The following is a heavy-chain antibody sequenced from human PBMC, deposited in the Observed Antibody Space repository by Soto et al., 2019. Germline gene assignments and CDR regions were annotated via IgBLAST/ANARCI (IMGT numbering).Heavy chain of an antibody. J-gene: IGHJ6*02. V-gene: IGHV3-21*01. Sequence: PGGSLRLSCAASGFAFSSYSMNWVRQAQGKGLEWVSSISSSSSYIYYADSAKGRFTISRDNAKNSLYLQMNSLRAEDTAVYYCARDEIEGRDYYGMDVWGQGTTVTVSS. D-gene: IGHD2-21*01. CDR2: ISSSSSYI. CDR3: ARDEIEGRDYYGMDV. CDR1: GFAFSSYS.